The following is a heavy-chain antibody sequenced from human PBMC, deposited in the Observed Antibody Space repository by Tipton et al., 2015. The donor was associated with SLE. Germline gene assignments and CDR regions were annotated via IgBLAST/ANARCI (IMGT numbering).Heavy chain of an antibody. Sequence: TLSLTCTVSGGSISSSSYYWGWIRQPPGKGLEWIGSIYYSGSTYYNPSLKSRVTMSVDTSKNQFSLKLSSVTAADTAVYYCARDIGEAAAGDAFDIWGQGTMVTVSS. D-gene: IGHD6-13*01. CDR3: ARDIGEAAAGDAFDI. CDR2: IYYSGST. V-gene: IGHV4-39*07. CDR1: GGSISSSSYY. J-gene: IGHJ3*02.